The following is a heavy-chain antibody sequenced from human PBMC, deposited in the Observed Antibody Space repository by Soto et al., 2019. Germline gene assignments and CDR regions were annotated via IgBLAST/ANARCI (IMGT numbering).Heavy chain of an antibody. Sequence: QVQLVESGGGVVQPGRSLRLSCAASGFTFSNYGMHWVRQAPGKGLEWVAILWYEGSNTYYADSVKGRFTISRDNSKKPLYLQMNSLRAEDTAVYYCARYTSNGYIDYWGQGTLVTVSS. D-gene: IGHD6-13*01. CDR2: LWYEGSNT. CDR1: GFTFSNYG. J-gene: IGHJ4*02. V-gene: IGHV3-33*01. CDR3: ARYTSNGYIDY.